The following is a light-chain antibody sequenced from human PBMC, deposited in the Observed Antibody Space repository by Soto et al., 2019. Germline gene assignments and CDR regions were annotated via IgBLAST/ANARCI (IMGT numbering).Light chain of an antibody. Sequence: DIQMTQSPSSLSASVGDRVTVTCQASQDLSNDLNWYQQKPGKAPKLLIYGAYNLETGVPSRFSGSGTGKDFTFTISSLQPEDLATYYWQQYHDLPYTFGQGTKLDIK. CDR2: GAY. CDR1: QDLSND. CDR3: QQYHDLPYT. V-gene: IGKV1-33*01. J-gene: IGKJ2*01.